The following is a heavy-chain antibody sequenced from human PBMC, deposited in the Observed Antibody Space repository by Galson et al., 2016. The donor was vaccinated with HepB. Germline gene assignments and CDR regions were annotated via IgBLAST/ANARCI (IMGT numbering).Heavy chain of an antibody. CDR1: GFTFSHYG. V-gene: IGHV3-33*01. CDR2: IWYDRGKE. CDR3: ARGSSSRSIYYYYYYTMDV. J-gene: IGHJ6*02. D-gene: IGHD6-6*01. Sequence: SLGLSCAASGFTFSHYGMHWVRQAPGKGLEWVAVIWYDRGKEYYTESVKGRFTISRDNSKNTLYLEMNTLRVEDTAVYFCARGSSSRSIYYYYYYTMDVWGQGTAVPVSS.